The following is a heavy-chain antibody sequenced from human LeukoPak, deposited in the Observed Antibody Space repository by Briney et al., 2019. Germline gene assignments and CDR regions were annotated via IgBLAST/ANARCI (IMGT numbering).Heavy chain of an antibody. CDR3: ARYPGTQGPSYYYYGMDV. J-gene: IGHJ6*02. D-gene: IGHD1-14*01. Sequence: PGGSLRLSCAASGFTFSSYAMHWVRQAPGKGLEWVAVISYDGSNKYYADSVKGRFTISRDNSKNTLYLQMNSLRAEDTAVYYCARYPGTQGPSYYYYGMDVWGQGTTVTVSS. CDR2: ISYDGSNK. V-gene: IGHV3-30-3*01. CDR1: GFTFSSYA.